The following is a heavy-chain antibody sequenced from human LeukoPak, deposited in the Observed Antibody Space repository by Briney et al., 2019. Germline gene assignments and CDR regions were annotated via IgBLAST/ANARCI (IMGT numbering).Heavy chain of an antibody. CDR3: AKGAGRYYDSSGYYIDF. V-gene: IGHV3-21*01. CDR2: ISSSSSYI. J-gene: IGHJ4*02. D-gene: IGHD3-22*01. Sequence: PGGSLRLSCAASGFTFSSYSMNWVRQAPGEELEWVSSISSSSSYIYYADPVKGRFTISRDNAKNSLYLQMNSLRAEDTAVYYCAKGAGRYYDSSGYYIDFWGQGTLVTVSS. CDR1: GFTFSSYS.